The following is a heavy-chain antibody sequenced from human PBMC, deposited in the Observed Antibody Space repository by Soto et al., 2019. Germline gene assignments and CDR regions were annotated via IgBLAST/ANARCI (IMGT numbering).Heavy chain of an antibody. Sequence: ASVKVSCKASGYTFTSYDINWVRQATGQGLEWMGWMNPNSGNAGYAQKFQGRVTMTRNTPISTAYMELSSLRSEDTAVYYCARGTSGYVTYYYYGMDVWGQGTTVTVSS. CDR1: GYTFTSYD. CDR2: MNPNSGNA. CDR3: ARGTSGYVTYYYYGMDV. V-gene: IGHV1-8*01. J-gene: IGHJ6*02. D-gene: IGHD5-12*01.